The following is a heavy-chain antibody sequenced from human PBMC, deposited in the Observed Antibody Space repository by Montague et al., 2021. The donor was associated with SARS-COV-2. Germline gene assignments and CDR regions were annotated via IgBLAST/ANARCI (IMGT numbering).Heavy chain of an antibody. CDR2: IYHSGST. V-gene: IGHV4-4*02. D-gene: IGHD3-10*01. CDR1: GGSISSSNW. Sequence: SETLSLTCAVYGGSISSSNWWSWVRQPPGKGLEWIGEIYHSGSTNYNPSLKSRVNISVDKSKNQFSLKLSSVTAADTAVYYCASRGAGWFGSNPERFDYWGKGTLVTVSS. J-gene: IGHJ4*02. CDR3: ASRGAGWFGSNPERFDY.